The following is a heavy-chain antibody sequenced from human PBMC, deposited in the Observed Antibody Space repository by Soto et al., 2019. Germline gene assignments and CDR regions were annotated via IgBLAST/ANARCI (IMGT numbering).Heavy chain of an antibody. V-gene: IGHV3-30*18. D-gene: IGHD3-9*01. Sequence: GGSLRLSCADCGFTFSSYGMHWVRQAPGKGLEWVAVISYDGSNKYYADSVKCRFTISRDNSKNTLYLQMNSLRAEDTAVYYCAKDLEHYDILTGPDYWGQGTPVTVSS. CDR2: ISYDGSNK. CDR3: AKDLEHYDILTGPDY. J-gene: IGHJ4*02. CDR1: GFTFSSYG.